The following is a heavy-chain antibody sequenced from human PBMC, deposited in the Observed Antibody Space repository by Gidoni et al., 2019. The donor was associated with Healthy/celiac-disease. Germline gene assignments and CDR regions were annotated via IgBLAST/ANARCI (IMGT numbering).Heavy chain of an antibody. Sequence: EVQLVESGGGLVQPGGSLQLSCAASGFTFSGSAMHWVRQASGKGLEWVGRIRSKANSYATAYAASVKGRFTISRDDSKNTAYLQMNSLKTEDTAVYYCTSDVVVVAASPGYWGQGTLVTVSS. V-gene: IGHV3-73*02. CDR2: IRSKANSYAT. J-gene: IGHJ4*02. CDR1: GFTFSGSA. CDR3: TSDVVVVAASPGY. D-gene: IGHD2-15*01.